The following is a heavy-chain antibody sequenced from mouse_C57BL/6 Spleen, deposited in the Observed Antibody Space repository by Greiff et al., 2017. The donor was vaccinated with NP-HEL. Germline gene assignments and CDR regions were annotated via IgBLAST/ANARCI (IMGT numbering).Heavy chain of an antibody. J-gene: IGHJ3*01. Sequence: QVQLKESGAELVRPGTSVKVSCKASGYAFTNYLIEWVKQRPGQGLEWIGVINPGSGGTNYNEKFKGKATLTADKSSSTAYMQLSSLTSEDSAVYFCARGGATPGAYWGQGTLVTVSA. V-gene: IGHV1-54*01. D-gene: IGHD3-1*01. CDR2: INPGSGGT. CDR3: ARGGATPGAY. CDR1: GYAFTNYL.